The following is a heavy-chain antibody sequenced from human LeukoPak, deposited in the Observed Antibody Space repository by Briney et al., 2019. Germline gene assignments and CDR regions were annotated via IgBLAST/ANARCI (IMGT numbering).Heavy chain of an antibody. D-gene: IGHD3-10*01. CDR1: GFTFSSYG. V-gene: IGHV3-30*03. J-gene: IGHJ6*04. CDR3: ATTEGWLGEPLIYYYGMDV. Sequence: PGGSLRLSCAASGFTFSSYGMHWVRQAPGKGLEWVAVISYDGSNKYYADSVKGRFTISRDNSKNTLYLQMNSLRAEDTAVYYCATTEGWLGEPLIYYYGMDVWGKGTTVTVSS. CDR2: ISYDGSNK.